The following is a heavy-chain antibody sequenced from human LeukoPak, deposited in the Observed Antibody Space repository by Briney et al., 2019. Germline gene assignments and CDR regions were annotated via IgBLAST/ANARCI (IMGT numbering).Heavy chain of an antibody. J-gene: IGHJ6*03. D-gene: IGHD4-11*01. CDR1: GYTFSDYA. V-gene: IGHV1-2*02. Sequence: ASVKVSCKASGYTFSDYAIHWVRQAPGQGLEWMGWINPAGGGTNYAQNFQGRVTMTSDTSISTAYMELSSLRSDDTAVYYCARAMTTVTGGYYYYYYMDVWGKGTTVTVSS. CDR2: INPAGGGT. CDR3: ARAMTTVTGGYYYYYYMDV.